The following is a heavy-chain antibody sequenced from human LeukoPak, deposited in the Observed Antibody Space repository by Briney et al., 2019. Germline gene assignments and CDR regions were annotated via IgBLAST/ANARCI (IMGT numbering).Heavy chain of an antibody. Sequence: GGSLRLSCAASGFTFSGYWMHWVRQPPGKGLVWVSRINSDGLITNYADSGKGRFTIFRDNANTLYLQMNGLRAEDTAVYYCVRGTAFWNGVDYWGQGTLVTVSS. D-gene: IGHD3-3*01. CDR1: GFTFSGYW. CDR2: INSDGLIT. J-gene: IGHJ4*02. V-gene: IGHV3-74*01. CDR3: VRGTAFWNGVDY.